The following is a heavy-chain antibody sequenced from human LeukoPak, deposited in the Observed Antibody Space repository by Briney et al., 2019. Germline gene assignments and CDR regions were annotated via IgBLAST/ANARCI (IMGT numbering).Heavy chain of an antibody. CDR3: ARGGRYCSGGSCYFIDY. CDR1: GGSISSYY. J-gene: IGHJ4*02. D-gene: IGHD2-15*01. CDR2: IYYSGST. V-gene: IGHV4-59*12. Sequence: PSETLSLTCTVSGGSISSYYWGWIRQPPGKGLEWIGYIYYSGSTNYNPSLKSRVTISVDTSKNQFSLKLSSVTAADTAVYYCARGGRYCSGGSCYFIDYWGQGTLVTVSS.